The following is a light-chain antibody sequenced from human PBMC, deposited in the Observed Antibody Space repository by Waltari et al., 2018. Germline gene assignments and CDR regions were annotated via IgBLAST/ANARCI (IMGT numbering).Light chain of an antibody. CDR1: QTLLHSDGNTF. CDR3: MQGVHLPLT. J-gene: IGKJ4*01. V-gene: IGKV2-29*02. Sequence: VMTQTPRTLSVTPGQPASISCKSSQTLLHSDGNTFLFWYMQKPGQSPHLLIYDVSSRFSGVPDRFSGSGSGTDFTLKISRVEAEDTGVYDCMQGVHLPLTFGGGTKVEI. CDR2: DVS.